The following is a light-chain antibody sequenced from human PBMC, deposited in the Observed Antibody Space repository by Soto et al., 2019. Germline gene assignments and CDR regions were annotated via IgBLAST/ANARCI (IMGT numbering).Light chain of an antibody. V-gene: IGLV2-14*01. Sequence: QSALTQPASVSGSPGQSITISCTGTSSTVGGFNVVSWYQQHPDKAPKLIIFEVSNRPSGISSRFSGSKSGNTASLTISGLQAEDEADYYCASYTSSSTSVIFGRGTKLTVL. CDR3: ASYTSSSTSVI. J-gene: IGLJ2*01. CDR2: EVS. CDR1: SSTVGGFNV.